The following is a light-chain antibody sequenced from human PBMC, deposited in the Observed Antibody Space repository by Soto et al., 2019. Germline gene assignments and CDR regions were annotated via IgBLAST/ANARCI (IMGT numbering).Light chain of an antibody. CDR2: GAS. V-gene: IGKV3-15*01. J-gene: IGKJ2*01. Sequence: EIVMTQSPATLSVSLGDRATLSCRASQSVGSYLAWYQQKPGQAPRLLIYGASTRATSIPARFSGSGSETDFTLTISSLQCEDFAVYYCQQYDSWPPSYTFGQGTKLEIK. CDR3: QQYDSWPPSYT. CDR1: QSVGSY.